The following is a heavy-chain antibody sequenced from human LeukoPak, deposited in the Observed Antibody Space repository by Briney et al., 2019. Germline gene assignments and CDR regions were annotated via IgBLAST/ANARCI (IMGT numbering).Heavy chain of an antibody. J-gene: IGHJ3*02. D-gene: IGHD2/OR15-2a*01. CDR3: VRECQGANCFLLFHI. CDR1: GGSINYYY. CDR2: IYSSGST. V-gene: IGHV4-4*07. Sequence: SETLSLTCTVSGGSINYYYWSWIRQPAGKGLEWIGRIYSSGSTNYNPSLKRRVTVSLDTSKNQFSLRLSSVTAADTAIYYCVRECQGANCFLLFHIWGRRTMVTVSS.